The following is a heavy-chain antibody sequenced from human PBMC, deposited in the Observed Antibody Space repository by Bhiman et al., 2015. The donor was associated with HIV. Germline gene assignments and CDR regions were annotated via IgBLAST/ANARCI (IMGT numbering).Heavy chain of an antibody. CDR1: GITFFNSA. D-gene: IGHD6-19*01. Sequence: VQLVESGGGVVQPGKSLRLSCAASGITFFNSALRWIRQAPGKGLEWVSYISSSGSTTYYADSVKGRFTISRDSRTNSLYLQMSSLRSEDTALYYCTLGGQWLSPFFDYWGQGTRVTVSS. CDR3: TLGGQWLSPFFDY. J-gene: IGHJ4*02. CDR2: ISSSGSTT. V-gene: IGHV3-11*01.